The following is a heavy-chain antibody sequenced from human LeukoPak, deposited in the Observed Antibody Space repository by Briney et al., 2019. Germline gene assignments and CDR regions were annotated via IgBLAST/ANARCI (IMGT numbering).Heavy chain of an antibody. Sequence: ASVKVSCKVSGYTLSELSMHWVRQAPGKGLEWMGGFDPEDGETIYAQNFQGRVTMTRDTSTSTVYMELSSLRSEDTAVYYCARKMDGDYYGMDVWGQGTTVTVSS. D-gene: IGHD2-8*01. CDR3: ARKMDGDYYGMDV. V-gene: IGHV1-24*01. J-gene: IGHJ6*02. CDR2: FDPEDGET. CDR1: GYTLSELS.